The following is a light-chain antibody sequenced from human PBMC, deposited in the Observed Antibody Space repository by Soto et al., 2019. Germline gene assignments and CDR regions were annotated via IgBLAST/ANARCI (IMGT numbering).Light chain of an antibody. V-gene: IGLV1-51*01. CDR3: GSWDSSLSAYV. Sequence: QSLLMQPPSVSAAPGQKVTISCSGSSSNIGGNSVSWYQQLPGTAPKLLIYDDNKRPSGIPDRFSGSKSGTSATLGITGFQTGDEADYYCGSWDSSLSAYVVGNGTKVTVL. CDR2: DDN. J-gene: IGLJ1*01. CDR1: SSNIGGNS.